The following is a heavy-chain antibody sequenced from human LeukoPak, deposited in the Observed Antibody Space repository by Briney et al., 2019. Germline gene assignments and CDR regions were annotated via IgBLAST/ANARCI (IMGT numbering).Heavy chain of an antibody. Sequence: ASVKDSCKASGYTFTGYYMHWVRQAPGQGLEWMGRINPNSGGTNYAQKFQGRVTMTRDTSISTAYMELSRLRSDDTAVYYCARGGLYSSGWYDDFDYWGQGTQVTVSS. CDR2: INPNSGGT. V-gene: IGHV1-2*06. D-gene: IGHD6-19*01. CDR1: GYTFTGYY. J-gene: IGHJ4*02. CDR3: ARGGLYSSGWYDDFDY.